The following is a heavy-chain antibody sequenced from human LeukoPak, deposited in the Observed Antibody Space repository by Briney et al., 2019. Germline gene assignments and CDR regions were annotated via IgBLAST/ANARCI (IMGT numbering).Heavy chain of an antibody. CDR1: GGSISSGGYS. D-gene: IGHD3-10*01. V-gene: IGHV4-31*03. CDR3: ARFEIWDGSGSKRHLDY. CDR2: IYYSGST. Sequence: SQTLSLTCTVSGGSISSGGYSWSWIRQHPGEGLEWIGYIYYSGSTYYNPSLKSRVTISVDTSKNQFSLKLSSVTAADTAVYYCARFEIWDGSGSKRHLDYWGQGTLVTVSS. J-gene: IGHJ4*02.